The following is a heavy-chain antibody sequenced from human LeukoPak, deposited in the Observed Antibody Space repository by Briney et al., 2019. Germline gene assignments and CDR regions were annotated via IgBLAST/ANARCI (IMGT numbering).Heavy chain of an antibody. Sequence: ASVKVSCKASGYTFTGYYLHWVRQAPGQGLEWMGWIDPNSGGTNYAQKFQGWGTMTRDTSISTAYMELSRLRSDDTAVYYCARSPGCSSIACYGKIWDYWGQGTLVTVSS. CDR1: GYTFTGYY. J-gene: IGHJ4*02. D-gene: IGHD2-2*01. V-gene: IGHV1-2*04. CDR3: ARSPGCSSIACYGKIWDY. CDR2: IDPNSGGT.